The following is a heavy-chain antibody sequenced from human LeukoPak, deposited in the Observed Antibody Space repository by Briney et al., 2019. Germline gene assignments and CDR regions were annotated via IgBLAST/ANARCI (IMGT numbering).Heavy chain of an antibody. CDR1: GGSLSNNY. D-gene: IGHD2-15*01. J-gene: IGHJ4*02. Sequence: SETLSLTCTVSGGSLSNNYWSWIRQPPGKGLEWIGYIYYSGSTSYNPSLNSRLTISVDTSKNQLSLKLSSVTAADTAVYYCARGGWSLDYWGQGTLATVSS. CDR3: ARGGWSLDY. V-gene: IGHV4-59*01. CDR2: IYYSGST.